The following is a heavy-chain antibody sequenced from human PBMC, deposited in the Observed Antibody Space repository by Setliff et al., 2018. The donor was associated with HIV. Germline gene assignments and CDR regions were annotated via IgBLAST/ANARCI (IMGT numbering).Heavy chain of an antibody. Sequence: PGGSLRLSCAASGFTFSNYWMNWVRQAPGKGLEWVANIKQDGSEKYYVDSVKGRFTISRDNAKNSLSLQMNSLRAEDTAVYYCARDPYYYDSSGYYYPSRYGMDVWGQGTTVTVSS. D-gene: IGHD3-22*01. CDR3: ARDPYYYDSSGYYYPSRYGMDV. CDR1: GFTFSNYW. CDR2: IKQDGSEK. J-gene: IGHJ6*02. V-gene: IGHV3-7*01.